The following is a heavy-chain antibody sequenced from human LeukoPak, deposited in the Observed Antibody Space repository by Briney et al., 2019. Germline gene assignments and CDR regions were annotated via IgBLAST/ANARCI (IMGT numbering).Heavy chain of an antibody. J-gene: IGHJ4*02. CDR2: ISSSSSYI. Sequence: GGSLRLSCAASGFTFSSYSMNWVRQAPGNGLEWVSSISSSSSYIYYADSVKGRFTISRDNAKNSLYLQMNSLRAEDTAVYYCARGRNRTPFDYWGQGTLVTVSS. V-gene: IGHV3-21*01. CDR1: GFTFSSYS. D-gene: IGHD1-14*01. CDR3: ARGRNRTPFDY.